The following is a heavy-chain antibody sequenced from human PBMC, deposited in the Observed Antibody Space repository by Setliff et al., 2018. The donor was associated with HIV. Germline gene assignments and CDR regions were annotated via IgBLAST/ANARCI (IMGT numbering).Heavy chain of an antibody. CDR2: IHYSGST. CDR3: ARSRGDIVMMVAAHWYFDL. V-gene: IGHV4-39*07. J-gene: IGHJ2*01. D-gene: IGHD2-15*01. Sequence: SETLSLTCSVSGGSIRSSGYYWGWIRQPPGKGLEWIGSIHYSGSTYYNPSLKSRVTISVDTSKNQFSLKLSSVTAADTAVYYCARSRGDIVMMVAAHWYFDLWGRGTLVTVSS. CDR1: GGSIRSSGYY.